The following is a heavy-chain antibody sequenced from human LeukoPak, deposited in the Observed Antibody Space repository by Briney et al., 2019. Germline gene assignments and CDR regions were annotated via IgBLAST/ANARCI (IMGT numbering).Heavy chain of an antibody. D-gene: IGHD4-17*01. CDR1: GFTFSSYG. Sequence: PGGSLRLSCAASGFTFSSYGMHWVRQAPGKGLEWVAFIRYDGSNKYYADSVKGRFTISRDNSKNTLYLQMNSLRAEDTAVYYCAKATDYGDWYYFDYWGQEPWSPSPQ. J-gene: IGHJ4*01. CDR2: IRYDGSNK. CDR3: AKATDYGDWYYFDY. V-gene: IGHV3-30*02.